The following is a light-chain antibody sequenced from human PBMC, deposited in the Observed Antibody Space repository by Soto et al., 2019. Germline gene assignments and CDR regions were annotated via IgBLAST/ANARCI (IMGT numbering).Light chain of an antibody. CDR2: EVS. CDR3: SSYTTISGGV. J-gene: IGLJ3*02. V-gene: IGLV2-14*01. Sequence: QSALTQPASVSGSPGQSITNSCTGTSSDVGGYTYVSWYQQHPGKAPKLVIYEVSNRPSGVSNRFSGSKSGNTASLTISGLQAEDEADYYCSSYTTISGGVFGGGTKLTVL. CDR1: SSDVGGYTY.